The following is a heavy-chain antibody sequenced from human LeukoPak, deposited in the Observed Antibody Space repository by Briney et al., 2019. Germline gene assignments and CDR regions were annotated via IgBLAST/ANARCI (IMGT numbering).Heavy chain of an antibody. Sequence: GASVKVSCKASGGTFNSHAINWVRQAPGQGLEWMGRTIPILDITNYAQKFQGRVTITADKSTSTAYMELSSLRSEDTAVYYCATTNYYESSGYPGHWGQGTLVTVSS. D-gene: IGHD3-22*01. CDR1: GGTFNSHA. CDR3: ATTNYYESSGYPGH. CDR2: TIPILDIT. J-gene: IGHJ4*02. V-gene: IGHV1-69*04.